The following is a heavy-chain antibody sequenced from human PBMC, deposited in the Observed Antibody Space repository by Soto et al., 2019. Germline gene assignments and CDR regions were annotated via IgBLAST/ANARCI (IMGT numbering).Heavy chain of an antibody. CDR2: IYYSGST. V-gene: IGHV4-30-4*01. CDR3: ARSRYNWNWGWFDP. D-gene: IGHD1-7*01. Sequence: QVQLQESGPGLVKPSQTLSLTCTVSGGSISSGDYYWRWIRQPPGKGLEWIGYIYYSGSTYYNPSLKIRVTISVDTSKNQFSLKLSSVTAADTAVYYCARSRYNWNWGWFDPWGQGTLVTVSS. J-gene: IGHJ5*02. CDR1: GGSISSGDYY.